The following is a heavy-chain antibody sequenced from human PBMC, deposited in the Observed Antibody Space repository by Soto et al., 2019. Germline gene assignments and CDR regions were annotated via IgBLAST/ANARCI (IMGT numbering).Heavy chain of an antibody. J-gene: IGHJ4*02. Sequence: PGGSLRLSCAASGFTFSSYAMSWVRQAPGKGLEWVSVISSRGGSTYYADSVKGRFTISRDNSKNTLYLQMNSLRAEDTAVYYCANQLWFGGFDYWGQGTLVTVSS. D-gene: IGHD3-10*01. CDR2: ISSRGGST. V-gene: IGHV3-23*01. CDR3: ANQLWFGGFDY. CDR1: GFTFSSYA.